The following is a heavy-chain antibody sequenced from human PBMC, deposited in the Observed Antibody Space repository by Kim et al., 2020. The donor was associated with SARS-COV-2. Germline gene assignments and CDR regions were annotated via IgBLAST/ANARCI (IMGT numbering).Heavy chain of an antibody. J-gene: IGHJ4*02. D-gene: IGHD3-10*01. V-gene: IGHV4-59*01. Sequence: SETLSLTCTVSGGSISSYYWSWIRQPPGKGLEWIGYIYYSGSTNYNPSLKSRVTISVDTSKNQFSLKLSSVTASDTAVYYCARAGEVRGAPDRFDYWGQGTLVTVSS. CDR1: GGSISSYY. CDR2: IYYSGST. CDR3: ARAGEVRGAPDRFDY.